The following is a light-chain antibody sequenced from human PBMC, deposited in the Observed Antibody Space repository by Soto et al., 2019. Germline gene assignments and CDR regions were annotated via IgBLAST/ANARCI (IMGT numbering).Light chain of an antibody. CDR2: GAS. CDR3: LQTSTFPRT. V-gene: IGKV1-12*01. J-gene: IGKJ1*01. CDR1: QDIGNF. Sequence: DIQMTESPSSVSASVGDRFTITCRASQDIGNFLAWYKQTRGKAPRLLIHGASSLSRGIPSRFSAGGTGTHFTLTISGLQPEDLETYFCLQTSTFPRTFGQGTKVDI.